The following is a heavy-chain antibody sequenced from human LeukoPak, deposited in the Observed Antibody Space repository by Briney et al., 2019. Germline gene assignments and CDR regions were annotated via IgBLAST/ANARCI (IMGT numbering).Heavy chain of an antibody. CDR3: ARVKVGYSGYADFDY. CDR2: INPSSGDT. V-gene: IGHV1-2*02. D-gene: IGHD5-12*01. J-gene: IGHJ4*02. CDR1: GYSFTGQY. Sequence: ASVKVSCKASGYSFTGQYIHWVRQAPGQGLEWMGWINPSSGDTKYAQKFQDRVTLTRDTSITTAYMELSSLRSDDTAVYYCARVKVGYSGYADFDYWGQGTLVTVSS.